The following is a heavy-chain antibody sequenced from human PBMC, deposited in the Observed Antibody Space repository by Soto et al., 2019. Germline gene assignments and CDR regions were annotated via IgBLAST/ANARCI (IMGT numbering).Heavy chain of an antibody. CDR2: IIPIFGTA. J-gene: IGHJ3*02. V-gene: IGHV1-69*06. D-gene: IGHD3-3*01. CDR1: GGTFSSYA. CDR3: ARASKLEWLLYGPDAFDI. Sequence: QVQLVQSGAEVKKPGSSVKVSCKASGGTFSSYAISWVRQAPGQGLEWMGGIIPIFGTANYAQKFQGRVTITADKSTSTAYMELSSLRSEDTAVYYCARASKLEWLLYGPDAFDIWGQGTMVTVSS.